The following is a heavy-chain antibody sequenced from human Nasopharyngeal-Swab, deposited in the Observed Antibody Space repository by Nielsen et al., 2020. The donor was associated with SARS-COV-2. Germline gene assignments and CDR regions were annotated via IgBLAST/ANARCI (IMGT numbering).Heavy chain of an antibody. CDR1: GGSFSGYY. V-gene: IGHV4-59*12. CDR3: ARASTVTTFFDL. Sequence: SETLSLTCAVYGGSFSGYYWSWIRQPPGKGLEWIGYIYYSGSTNYNPSLKSRVTISVDTSKNQFSLKLNSVTAADTAVYYCARASTVTTFFDLWGRGTLVTVSS. J-gene: IGHJ2*01. D-gene: IGHD4-17*01. CDR2: IYYSGST.